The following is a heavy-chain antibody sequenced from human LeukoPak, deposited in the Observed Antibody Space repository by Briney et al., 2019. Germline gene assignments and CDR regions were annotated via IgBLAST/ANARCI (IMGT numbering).Heavy chain of an antibody. CDR2: ISGDSTYI. V-gene: IGHV3-21*01. D-gene: IGHD1-1*01. CDR1: GFTFASYS. CDR3: ARVSGRLERQSDLDY. Sequence: GGSLRLSCAASGFTFASYSMNWVRQAPGKGLEWVSSISGDSTYIYNAGSVKGRFTISRDDAQASLYLQMISLRADDTAVYYCARVSGRLERQSDLDYWGQGTLVIVSS. J-gene: IGHJ4*02.